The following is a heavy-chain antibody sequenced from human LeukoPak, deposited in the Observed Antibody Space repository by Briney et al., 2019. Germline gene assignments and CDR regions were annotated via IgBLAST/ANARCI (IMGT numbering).Heavy chain of an antibody. J-gene: IGHJ4*02. D-gene: IGHD3-22*01. Sequence: SETLSLTCTVSGGSISSYYWSWIRQPAGRGLEWIGRIYTSGSTNYNPSLKSRVTMSVDTSKNQFSLKLSSVTAADTAVYYCASPGDYEALGYWGQGTLVTVSS. CDR2: IYTSGST. CDR1: GGSISSYY. CDR3: ASPGDYEALGY. V-gene: IGHV4-4*07.